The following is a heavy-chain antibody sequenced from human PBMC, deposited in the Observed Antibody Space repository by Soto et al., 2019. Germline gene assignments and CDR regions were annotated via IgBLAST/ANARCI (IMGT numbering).Heavy chain of an antibody. D-gene: IGHD2-21*02. J-gene: IGHJ3*02. CDR1: GFTFSSYA. CDR3: ARDEAHIVVVTAGSDAFDI. CDR2: ISYDGSNK. V-gene: IGHV3-30-3*01. Sequence: QVQLVESGGGVVQPGRSLRLSCAASGFTFSSYAMHWVRQAPGKGLEWVAVISYDGSNKYYADSVKGRFTISRDNSKNXLXPQMNSLRAEDTAVYYCARDEAHIVVVTAGSDAFDIWGQGTMVTVSS.